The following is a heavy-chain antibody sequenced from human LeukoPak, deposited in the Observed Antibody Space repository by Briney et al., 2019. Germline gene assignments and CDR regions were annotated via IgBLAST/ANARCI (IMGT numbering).Heavy chain of an antibody. D-gene: IGHD3-22*01. Sequence: ASVKVSCKASGYTFTGYYMHWVRQAPGQGLEWMGWINPNSGGTNYAQKFQGRVTMTRDTSISTAYMELSRLRSDDTAVYYCARDGVGHYDSSGYYYCQHWGQGTLVTVSS. J-gene: IGHJ1*01. V-gene: IGHV1-2*02. CDR2: INPNSGGT. CDR1: GYTFTGYY. CDR3: ARDGVGHYDSSGYYYCQH.